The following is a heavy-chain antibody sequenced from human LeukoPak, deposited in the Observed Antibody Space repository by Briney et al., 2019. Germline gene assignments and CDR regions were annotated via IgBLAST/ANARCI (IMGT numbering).Heavy chain of an antibody. D-gene: IGHD3-22*01. CDR3: SIYDSSGSFAY. CDR1: GFTFSSYG. Sequence: GGSLRLSCAASGFTFSSYGMHWVRQAPGKGLEWVAVTWYDGSDKYYADSVKGRFTISRDNSKNTLYLQMSSLRAEDTAVYYCSIYDSSGSFAYWGQGTLVTVSS. J-gene: IGHJ4*02. CDR2: TWYDGSDK. V-gene: IGHV3-33*01.